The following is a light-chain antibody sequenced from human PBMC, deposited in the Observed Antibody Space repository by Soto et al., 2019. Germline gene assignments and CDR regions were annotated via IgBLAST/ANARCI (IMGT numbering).Light chain of an antibody. CDR3: QQLNTLPFT. J-gene: IGKJ5*01. V-gene: IGKV1-9*01. CDR1: ETISRY. Sequence: DIQMTQSPSSLSASIGERVIITCRASETISRYLNWYQSKPGKAPRLLISAASTLQSGVPSRFSGSGSGTEFTLTISGLLPEDFATYHCQQLNTLPFTFGQGTRLEIK. CDR2: AAS.